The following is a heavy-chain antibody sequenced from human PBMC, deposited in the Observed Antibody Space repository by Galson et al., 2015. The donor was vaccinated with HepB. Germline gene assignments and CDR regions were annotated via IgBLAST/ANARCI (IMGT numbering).Heavy chain of an antibody. V-gene: IGHV4-59*01. CDR2: IYYSGST. CDR1: GGSISSYF. D-gene: IGHD6-13*01. CDR3: ARGDEYASSWYAGYYYVMDV. J-gene: IGHJ6*02. Sequence: GGSISSYFWSWIRQPPGEGLEWIGYIYYSGSTNYNPSLKSRVTISVDTSKNQFSLKLNSVTAADTAVYYCARGDEYASSWYAGYYYVMDVWGQGTTVTVSS.